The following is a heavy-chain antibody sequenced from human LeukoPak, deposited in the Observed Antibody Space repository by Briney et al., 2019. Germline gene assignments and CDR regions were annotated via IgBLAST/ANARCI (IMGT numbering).Heavy chain of an antibody. CDR1: GFTFSSYG. CDR2: ISYDGSNK. CDR3: AKGMREGGNWFDP. Sequence: GGSLRLSCAASGFTFSSYGMHWVRQAPGKGLEWVAVISYDGSNKYYADSVKGRFTISRDNSKNTLYLQMNSLRAEDTAVYYCAKGMREGGNWFDPRGQGTLVTVPS. V-gene: IGHV3-30*18. J-gene: IGHJ5*02. D-gene: IGHD3-16*01.